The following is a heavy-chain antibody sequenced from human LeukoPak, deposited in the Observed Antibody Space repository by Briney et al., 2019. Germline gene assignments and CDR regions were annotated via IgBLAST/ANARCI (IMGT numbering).Heavy chain of an antibody. CDR3: ARTGYSSSWYPDNWFDP. D-gene: IGHD6-13*01. J-gene: IGHJ5*02. Sequence: SETLSLTCTVSGGSISSSSYYWGWIRQPPGKGLEWIGYIYYSGSTNYNPSLKSRVTISVDTSRNQFSLKLSSVTAADTAVYYCARTGYSSSWYPDNWFDPWGQGTLVTASS. V-gene: IGHV4-61*05. CDR1: GGSISSSSYY. CDR2: IYYSGST.